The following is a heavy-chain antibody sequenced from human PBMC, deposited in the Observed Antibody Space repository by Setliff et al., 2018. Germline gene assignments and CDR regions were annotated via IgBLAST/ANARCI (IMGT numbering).Heavy chain of an antibody. CDR1: GYTFAKYG. Sequence: ASVKVSCKAFGYTFAKYGTSWVRQAPGQGLEWMGWINTNTGNPVYAQGFTGRFVFSLDTSVSTAYLQISSLKAEDTAIYYCARGSRFGTIVYKGDYYMDVWGKGTTVTVSS. D-gene: IGHD3-10*01. V-gene: IGHV7-4-1*02. CDR3: ARGSRFGTIVYKGDYYMDV. CDR2: INTNTGNP. J-gene: IGHJ6*03.